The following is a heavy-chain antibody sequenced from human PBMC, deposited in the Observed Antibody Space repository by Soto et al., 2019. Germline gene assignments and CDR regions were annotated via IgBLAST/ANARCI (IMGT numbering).Heavy chain of an antibody. J-gene: IGHJ6*02. Sequence: GASVKVSCKASGGTFSSYAISWVRQAPGQGLEWMGGIIPIFGTANYAQKFQGRVTITADESTSTAYMELSSLRSEDTAVYYCAREGVAPYHYYGMDVWGQGTPVTVSS. V-gene: IGHV1-69*13. CDR1: GGTFSSYA. CDR2: IIPIFGTA. CDR3: AREGVAPYHYYGMDV. D-gene: IGHD5-12*01.